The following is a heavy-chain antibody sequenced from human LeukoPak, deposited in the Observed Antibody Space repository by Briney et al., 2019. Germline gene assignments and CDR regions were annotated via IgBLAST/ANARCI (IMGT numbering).Heavy chain of an antibody. Sequence: ASVKVSCKASGYTFTSYAVHWVRQAPGQRPEWMGWIDAGNGKTKYSQELQGRVTITRDISASTSYMELSSLASEDTAVYYCARRGVTSGVKYFYAMAVWGQGTTVTVS. V-gene: IGHV1-3*01. CDR2: IDAGNGKT. J-gene: IGHJ6*02. CDR3: ARRGVTSGVKYFYAMAV. CDR1: GYTFTSYA. D-gene: IGHD2-21*02.